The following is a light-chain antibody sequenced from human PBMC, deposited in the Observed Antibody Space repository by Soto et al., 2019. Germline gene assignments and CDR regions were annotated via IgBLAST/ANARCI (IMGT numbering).Light chain of an antibody. V-gene: IGLV1-44*01. CDR1: SSNIGSNT. Sequence: QAVVTQPPSASGTPGQRVTISCSGSSSNIGSNTVNWYQQLPGTAPKLLIYSNNQRPSGVPDRFSGSKSGTSASLAISGLQSEDEADYYCAAWDYSLTGEVFGGGTKVTVL. CDR2: SNN. CDR3: AAWDYSLTGEV. J-gene: IGLJ2*01.